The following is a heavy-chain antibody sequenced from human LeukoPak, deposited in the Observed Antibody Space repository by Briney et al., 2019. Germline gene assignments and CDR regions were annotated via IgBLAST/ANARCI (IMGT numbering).Heavy chain of an antibody. J-gene: IGHJ4*02. Sequence: AAVTVSCTASGGTFSRYDVSWVRQAPGQGLEWMGRIIPMSATANYAQKFQDRVRITADKSTSTAYMELSSLRSEDTALYYCAGGYSYGYLHDYFDSWGQGALVTVSS. V-gene: IGHV1-69*06. D-gene: IGHD5-18*01. CDR2: IIPMSATA. CDR3: AGGYSYGYLHDYFDS. CDR1: GGTFSRYD.